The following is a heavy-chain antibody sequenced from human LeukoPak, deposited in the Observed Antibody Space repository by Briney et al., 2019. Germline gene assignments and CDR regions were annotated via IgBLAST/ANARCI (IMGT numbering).Heavy chain of an antibody. CDR2: IYSGGST. Sequence: GGSLRLSCAASGFTVSSNYMSWVRQAPGKGLEWVSVIYSGGSTYYADSVKGRFTISRHNSKNTLYLQMNSLRAEDTAVYYCAGRITIFGVVSEDDYWGQGTLVTVSS. CDR3: AGRITIFGVVSEDDY. J-gene: IGHJ4*02. D-gene: IGHD3-3*01. V-gene: IGHV3-53*04. CDR1: GFTVSSNY.